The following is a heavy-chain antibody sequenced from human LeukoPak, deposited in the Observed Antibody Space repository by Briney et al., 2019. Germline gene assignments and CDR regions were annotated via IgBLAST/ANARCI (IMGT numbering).Heavy chain of an antibody. CDR3: ARADSSGFYSEIDY. J-gene: IGHJ4*02. V-gene: IGHV4-61*02. CDR1: GGSISSGSYY. CDR2: IYTSGST. D-gene: IGHD6-19*01. Sequence: SETLSLTCTVSGGSISSGSYYWSWIRQPAGKGLEWIGRIYTSGSTNYNPSLKSRVTISVDTSKNQFSLKLSSVTAADTAVYYCARADSSGFYSEIDYWGQGTLVTVSS.